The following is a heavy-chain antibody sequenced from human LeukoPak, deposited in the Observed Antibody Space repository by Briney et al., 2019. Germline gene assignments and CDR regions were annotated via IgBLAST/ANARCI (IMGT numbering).Heavy chain of an antibody. CDR2: ISYDGSNK. J-gene: IGHJ4*02. CDR3: ARGHYYDSSGYYLLEY. Sequence: GGSLRLSCAASGFTFSSYAMHWVRQAPGKGLEWVAVISYDGSNKYYADSVRGRFTISRDNSKNTLYLQMNSLRAEDAAVYYCARGHYYDSSGYYLLEYWGQGTLVTVSS. CDR1: GFTFSSYA. V-gene: IGHV3-30-3*01. D-gene: IGHD3-22*01.